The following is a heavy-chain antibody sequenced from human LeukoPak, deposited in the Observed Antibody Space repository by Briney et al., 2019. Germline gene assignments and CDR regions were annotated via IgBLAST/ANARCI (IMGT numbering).Heavy chain of an antibody. CDR1: GGSISVYY. CDR3: ARSRDDYILGH. V-gene: IGHV4-59*01. J-gene: IGHJ4*02. CDR2: IYDSGST. Sequence: PSETLSLTCTVSGGSISVYYWTLIRQPPGKGLGWICYIYDSGSTNQNPSLKSRVTISLDTSKNQFSLKLNSVTTADTAVYYCARSRDDYILGHWGQGILVTVSS. D-gene: IGHD5-24*01.